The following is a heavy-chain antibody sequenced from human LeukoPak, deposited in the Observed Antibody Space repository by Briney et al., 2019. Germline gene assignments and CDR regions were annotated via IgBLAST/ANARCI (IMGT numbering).Heavy chain of an antibody. CDR3: ARAFCGGDCHYFDY. CDR2: ISAYNGNT. CDR1: GYTFTSYG. V-gene: IGHV1-18*01. Sequence: GASVKVSCKASGYTFTSYGISWVRQAPGQGLEWMGWISAYNGNTNYAQKLQGRVTMTTGTSTSTAYMELRSLRSDDTAVYYCARAFCGGDCHYFDYWGQGTLVTVSS. J-gene: IGHJ4*02. D-gene: IGHD2-21*02.